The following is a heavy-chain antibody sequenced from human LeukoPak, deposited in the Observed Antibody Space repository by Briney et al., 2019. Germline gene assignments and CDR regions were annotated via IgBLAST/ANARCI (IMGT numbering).Heavy chain of an antibody. Sequence: ASVKVSCKASGYTFTGYYMHWVRQAPGQGLEWMGWINPNSGGTNYAQKFQGWVTMTRDTSISTAYMELSRLGSDDTAVYYCARTAGYRSSTSCYGRYFDYWGQGTLVTVSS. D-gene: IGHD2-2*01. CDR1: GYTFTGYY. CDR2: INPNSGGT. J-gene: IGHJ4*02. CDR3: ARTAGYRSSTSCYGRYFDY. V-gene: IGHV1-2*04.